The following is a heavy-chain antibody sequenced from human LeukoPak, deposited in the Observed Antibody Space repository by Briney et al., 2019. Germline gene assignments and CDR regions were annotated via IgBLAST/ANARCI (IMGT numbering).Heavy chain of an antibody. Sequence: GGSLRLSCAASGFNFSNYWIHWVRQAPGKGLEWVANIKQDGSEKYYVDSVKGRFTISRDNAKNSLYLQMNSLRAEDTAVYYCARSIGLTGGGVDVWGQGTTVTVSS. CDR1: GFNFSNYW. V-gene: IGHV3-7*03. D-gene: IGHD3-9*01. CDR3: ARSIGLTGGGVDV. CDR2: IKQDGSEK. J-gene: IGHJ6*02.